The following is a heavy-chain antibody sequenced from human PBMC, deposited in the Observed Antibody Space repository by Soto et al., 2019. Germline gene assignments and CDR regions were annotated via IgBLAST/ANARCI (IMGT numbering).Heavy chain of an antibody. D-gene: IGHD6-19*01. Sequence: EVQLVESGGGLGQPGGSLRLSCEASGFTFSNYWMSWIRQAPGKGLEWVANIRQDGSQKYLVDSVKGRFTISRDNDKNSLYLQMNGLRTEDTAVYYCVRYGSSGWHFESWGQGNLVTVSS. CDR2: IRQDGSQK. CDR1: GFTFSNYW. J-gene: IGHJ4*02. V-gene: IGHV3-7*01. CDR3: VRYGSSGWHFES.